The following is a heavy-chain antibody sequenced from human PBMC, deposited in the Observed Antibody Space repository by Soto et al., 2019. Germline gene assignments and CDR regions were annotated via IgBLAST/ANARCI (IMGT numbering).Heavy chain of an antibody. J-gene: IGHJ4*02. CDR3: ALRSMAVVPEY. CDR1: GDSISSYY. CDR2: LYYGRSA. D-gene: IGHD3-22*01. Sequence: QVQLQESGPGLVKPSETLSLTCAVSGDSISSYYCMWIRQPPGKGLESIGYLYYGRSANFNPSLESRVTLSVDTSTNQCSLTLSSMTAADTAVYYCALRSMAVVPEYWGQGTLVTVSS. V-gene: IGHV4-59*01.